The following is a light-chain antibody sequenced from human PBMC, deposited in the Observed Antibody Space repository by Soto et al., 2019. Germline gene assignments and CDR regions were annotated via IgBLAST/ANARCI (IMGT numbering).Light chain of an antibody. V-gene: IGLV2-18*02. CDR2: EVS. CDR1: SSDFGTYNR. Sequence: QSALTQPPSVSGSPGQSVTISCTGASSDFGTYNRVSWYQQPPGTAPKLIIYEVSNRPSGVPDRFSGSKSGNTASLTISGLQAEDEADYYCSSYTRSSVVFGGGTKVTVL. J-gene: IGLJ2*01. CDR3: SSYTRSSVV.